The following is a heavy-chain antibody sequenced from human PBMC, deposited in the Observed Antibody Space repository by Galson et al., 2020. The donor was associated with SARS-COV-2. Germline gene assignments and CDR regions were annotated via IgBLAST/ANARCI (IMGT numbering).Heavy chain of an antibody. V-gene: IGHV3-7*01. Sequence: GESLKISCTASGFTFSNYWMTWVRQVPGKGLEWVANIKLDGAEKYYVDSVKGRFTISRDNAKRSLYLQMNRLRVEDTAVYYCARQPGSTGNYNFWSGYWYLDYWGPGTLVTVSS. CDR1: GFTFSNYW. CDR3: ARQPGSTGNYNFWSGYWYLDY. J-gene: IGHJ4*02. CDR2: IKLDGAEK. D-gene: IGHD3-3*01.